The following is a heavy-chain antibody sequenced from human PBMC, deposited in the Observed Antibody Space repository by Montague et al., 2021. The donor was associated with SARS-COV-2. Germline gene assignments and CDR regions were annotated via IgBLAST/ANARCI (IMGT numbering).Heavy chain of an antibody. CDR1: SGPLSAYY. V-gene: IGHV4-34*10. D-gene: IGHD3-10*01. CDR2: IHPYGHT. Sequence: SETLSLTCEVDSGPLSAYYWSWVRQPPGKGLEWIGEIHPYGHTSYNPSLMSRITMSVDPSKNQFSLTLSSVTAADTVIYYCVTRPPDGTGPFDYWGQGILVTASS. CDR3: VTRPPDGTGPFDY. J-gene: IGHJ4*02.